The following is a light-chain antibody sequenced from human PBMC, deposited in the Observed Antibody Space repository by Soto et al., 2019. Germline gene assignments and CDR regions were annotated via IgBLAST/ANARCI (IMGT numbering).Light chain of an antibody. CDR1: SSDVGRYDY. V-gene: IGLV2-14*01. CDR3: SSFTDSRVYV. CDR2: VVS. Sequence: QSVLTQPASVSGSPGQSITISRTGTSSDVGRYDYVSWYQHHPGKAPKLIIYVVSDRPSGVSNRFSGSKSGNTASLTISGLQAEDEADYYCSSFTDSRVYVFGSGTKVTVL. J-gene: IGLJ1*01.